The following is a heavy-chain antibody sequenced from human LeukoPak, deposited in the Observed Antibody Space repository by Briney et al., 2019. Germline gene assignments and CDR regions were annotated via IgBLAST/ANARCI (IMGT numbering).Heavy chain of an antibody. D-gene: IGHD3-22*01. CDR3: ARDDSNYYDSSGFDY. Sequence: SETLSLTCTVSGGSISSYYWSWNRQPPGKGLEWIGYIYYSGSTNYNPSLKSRVTISVDMSKNQFSLKLTSVTAADTAVYYCARDDSNYYDSSGFDYWGQGTLVTVSS. CDR1: GGSISSYY. V-gene: IGHV4-59*01. CDR2: IYYSGST. J-gene: IGHJ4*02.